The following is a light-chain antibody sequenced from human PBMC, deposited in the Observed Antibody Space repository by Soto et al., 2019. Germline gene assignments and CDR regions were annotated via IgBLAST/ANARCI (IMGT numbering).Light chain of an antibody. J-gene: IGKJ2*01. CDR3: QQYHTSPYP. CDR2: GAS. CDR1: QPITSNF. Sequence: DIVLTQSPGTLSLSPGERATLSCRAGQPITSNFLAWYQQKRGQAPRLLIYGASSRTTGIPDRFSGRGSGTDFTLTISRLEPEDFAVYYCQQYHTSPYPFGQGPKLQI. V-gene: IGKV3-20*01.